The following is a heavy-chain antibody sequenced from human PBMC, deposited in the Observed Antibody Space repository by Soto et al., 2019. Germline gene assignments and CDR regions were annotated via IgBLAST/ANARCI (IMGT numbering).Heavy chain of an antibody. CDR1: GDSDSINSAA. CDR2: TYYRSRWYN. J-gene: IGHJ4*02. V-gene: IGHV6-1*01. Sequence: SQTLSLTRAISGDSDSINSAAWNWIRQSPSMVLVWLRRTYYRSRWYNDYAVSVKSRITVYPDTSKIQFALQLESVTPEDAAVYYCARTEGYFDYWGQGTLVTVSS. CDR3: ARTEGYFDY.